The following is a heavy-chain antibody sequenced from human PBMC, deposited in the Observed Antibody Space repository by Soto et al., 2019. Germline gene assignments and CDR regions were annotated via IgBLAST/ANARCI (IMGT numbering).Heavy chain of an antibody. Sequence: QITLKESGPTLVKPTPTLTLTCSFSGFSLSTSGVIVGWIRQPPGKALGWLALIYASDDKRYSPSLKSRLTITKDTSRNQVVLTKTDVDPMDTATYYWAHTSQPWLALVFWGQGILVTVSS. D-gene: IGHD6-19*01. CDR1: GFSLSTSGVI. CDR2: IYASDDK. V-gene: IGHV2-5*01. CDR3: AHTSQPWLALVF. J-gene: IGHJ4*02.